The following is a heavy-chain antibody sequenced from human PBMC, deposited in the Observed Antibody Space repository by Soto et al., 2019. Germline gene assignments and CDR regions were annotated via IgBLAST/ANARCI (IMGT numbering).Heavy chain of an antibody. CDR3: ARGSGYSGYDYATFDY. CDR2: IYYSGST. CDR1: GGSVSTGSYY. Sequence: SETLSLTCTVSGGSVSTGSYYWSWIRQPPGKGLEWSGYIYYSGSTNYNPSLKSRVTISVGTSKNQFSLKLSSVTAADTAMYYCARGSGYSGYDYATFDYRGQGTLVTVSS. V-gene: IGHV4-61*01. D-gene: IGHD5-12*01. J-gene: IGHJ4*02.